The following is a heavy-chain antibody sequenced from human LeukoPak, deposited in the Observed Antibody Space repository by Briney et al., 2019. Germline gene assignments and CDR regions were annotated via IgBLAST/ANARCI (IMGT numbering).Heavy chain of an antibody. J-gene: IGHJ4*02. Sequence: GESLKISCKASGYSCTSYWIGWVRQMPGKGLEWMGIIYPGDSDTRYSPSFQGQVTISADKSISTAYLQWSSLKASDTAMYYCARLILRASSSADYWGQGTLVTVSS. CDR3: ARLILRASSSADY. CDR2: IYPGDSDT. D-gene: IGHD6-6*01. CDR1: GYSCTSYW. V-gene: IGHV5-51*01.